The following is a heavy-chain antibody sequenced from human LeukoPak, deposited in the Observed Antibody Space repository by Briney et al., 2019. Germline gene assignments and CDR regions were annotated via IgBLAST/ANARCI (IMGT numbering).Heavy chain of an antibody. CDR2: ISYNGSNK. CDR3: VRETVLLWFGGVGVAFDI. Sequence: PGRSLRLSCAASGFTFSSYAMHWVRQAPGKGLEWVAVISYNGSNKYYADSVKGRFTISRDNSKNTLYLQMNSLRVEDMAVYYCVRETVLLWFGGVGVAFDIWGQGTMVTVSS. V-gene: IGHV3-30-3*01. J-gene: IGHJ3*02. D-gene: IGHD3-10*01. CDR1: GFTFSSYA.